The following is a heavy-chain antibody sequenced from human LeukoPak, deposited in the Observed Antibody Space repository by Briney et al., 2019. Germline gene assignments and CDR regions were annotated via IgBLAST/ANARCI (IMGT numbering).Heavy chain of an antibody. CDR1: GFTFSSYG. J-gene: IGHJ5*02. CDR3: ARGLLSSSWYIFDP. Sequence: PGGSLRLSCAASGFTFSSYGMHWVRQAPGKGLEWVAVIWYDGSNKYYADSVKGRFTISRDNSKNTLYLQMNSLRAEDTAVYYCARGLLSSSWYIFDPWGQGTLVTVSS. V-gene: IGHV3-33*01. D-gene: IGHD6-13*01. CDR2: IWYDGSNK.